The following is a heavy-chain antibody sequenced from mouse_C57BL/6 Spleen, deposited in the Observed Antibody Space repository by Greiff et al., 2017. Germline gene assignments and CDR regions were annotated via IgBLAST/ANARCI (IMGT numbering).Heavy chain of an antibody. V-gene: IGHV1-15*01. CDR2: IDPESGGT. CDR1: GYTFTDYE. CDR3: TRPFISTVVAAFDY. Sequence: QVQLQQSGAELVRPGASVTLSCKASGYTFTDYEMHWVKQTPVHGLEWIGAIDPESGGTAYNQKFKGKAILPADKSSSTAYMELRSLTSEDSSVYYCTRPFISTVVAAFDYWGQGTTLTVSS. D-gene: IGHD1-1*01. J-gene: IGHJ2*01.